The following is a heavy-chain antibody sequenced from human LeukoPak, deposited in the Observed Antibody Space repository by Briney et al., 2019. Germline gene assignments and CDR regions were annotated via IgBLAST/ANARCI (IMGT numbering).Heavy chain of an antibody. D-gene: IGHD2/OR15-2a*01. CDR3: ARPRTDTGIYYFDY. Sequence: GASVMVSCKASGYTFTSYDINWVRQATGQGLEWMGWMNPNSGNTGYAQKFQGRVTMTRNTSISTAYMELSSLRSEDTAVYYCARPRTDTGIYYFDYWGQGTLVTVSS. CDR1: GYTFTSYD. V-gene: IGHV1-8*01. CDR2: MNPNSGNT. J-gene: IGHJ4*02.